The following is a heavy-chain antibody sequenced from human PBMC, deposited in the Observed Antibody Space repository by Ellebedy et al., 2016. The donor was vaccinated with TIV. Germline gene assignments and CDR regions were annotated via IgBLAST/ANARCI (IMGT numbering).Heavy chain of an antibody. V-gene: IGHV4-39*07. CDR1: GASISSSSYT. J-gene: IGHJ4*02. CDR2: ISDRGTT. D-gene: IGHD3-10*01. CDR3: ARELRWFEEPRYDH. Sequence: SETLSLXXTVSGASISSSSYTWGWIRQPPGKRLEWIASISDRGTTYYNPSLKSRATISLDTSKNQFSLRLNSLTAADTAIYYCARELRWFEEPRYDHWGQGTQVIVSS.